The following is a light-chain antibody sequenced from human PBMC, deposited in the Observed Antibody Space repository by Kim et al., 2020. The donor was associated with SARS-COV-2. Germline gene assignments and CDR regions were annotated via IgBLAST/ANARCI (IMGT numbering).Light chain of an antibody. V-gene: IGLV3-25*03. CDR2: EDT. CDR3: QSADSSDTYWV. CDR1: ALPKQY. Sequence: SQGQTARITCSGDALPKQYAYWFQQKPGQAPVVVIYEDTERPSGIPERFSGSTSGTTVTLTISGVQAEDEADYYCQSADSSDTYWVFGGGTKLTVL. J-gene: IGLJ3*02.